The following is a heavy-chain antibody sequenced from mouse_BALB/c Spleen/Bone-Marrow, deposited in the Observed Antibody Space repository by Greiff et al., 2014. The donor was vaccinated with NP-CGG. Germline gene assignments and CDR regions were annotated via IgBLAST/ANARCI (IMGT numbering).Heavy chain of an antibody. CDR3: ARGADADYNAMDY. J-gene: IGHJ4*01. Sequence: VQLQQSGPGLVAPSQSLSITCTVSGFSLTSYGVHWVRQPPGKGLEWLGVIWAGGSTNYNSALMSRLSISKDSSKSQVFLKMNRLQTEDTAMYDCARGADADYNAMDYWGQGTSVTVSA. CDR1: GFSLTSYG. V-gene: IGHV2-9*02. D-gene: IGHD2-12*01. CDR2: IWAGGST.